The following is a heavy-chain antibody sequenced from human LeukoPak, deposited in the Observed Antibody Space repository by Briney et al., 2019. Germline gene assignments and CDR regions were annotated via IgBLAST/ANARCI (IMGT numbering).Heavy chain of an antibody. CDR3: ARDRATYYYDSSGYYGYYYYGMDV. J-gene: IGHJ6*02. D-gene: IGHD3-22*01. Sequence: GGSLRLSCAASGFTFSSYAMSWVRQAPGKGLGWVAVISYDGSNKYYADSVKGRFTISRDNSKNTLYLQMNSLRAEDTAVYYCARDRATYYYDSSGYYGYYYYGMDVWGQGTTVTVSS. V-gene: IGHV3-30-3*01. CDR2: ISYDGSNK. CDR1: GFTFSSYA.